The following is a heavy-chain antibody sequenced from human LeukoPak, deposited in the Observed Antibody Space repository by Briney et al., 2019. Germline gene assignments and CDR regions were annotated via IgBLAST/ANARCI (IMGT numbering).Heavy chain of an antibody. V-gene: IGHV3-9*03. D-gene: IGHD2-2*01. Sequence: GGSLRLSCAASGFTFDDYAMHWVRQAPGKGLEWVSGISWNSGSIGYADSVKGRFTISRDNAKNSLYLQMNSLRAEDMALYYCAKGYCGSTSCHFAYWGQGTLITVSS. CDR1: GFTFDDYA. CDR3: AKGYCGSTSCHFAY. CDR2: ISWNSGSI. J-gene: IGHJ4*02.